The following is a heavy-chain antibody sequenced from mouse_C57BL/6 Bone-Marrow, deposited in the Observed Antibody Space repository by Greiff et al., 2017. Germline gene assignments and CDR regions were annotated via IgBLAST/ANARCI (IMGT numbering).Heavy chain of an antibody. Sequence: VQLQESGAELARPGASVKLSCKASGYTFTSYGISWVKQRTGQGLEWIGEIYPRSGNTYYNEKFKGKATLTADKSSSTAYMELRRLTSEDTAVYFCARCCYGSSWFAYWGQGTLVTVSA. D-gene: IGHD1-1*01. J-gene: IGHJ3*01. CDR3: ARCCYGSSWFAY. V-gene: IGHV1-81*01. CDR1: GYTFTSYG. CDR2: IYPRSGNT.